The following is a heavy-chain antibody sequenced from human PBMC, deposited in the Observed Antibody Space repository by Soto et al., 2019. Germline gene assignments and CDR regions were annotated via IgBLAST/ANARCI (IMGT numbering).Heavy chain of an antibody. D-gene: IGHD2-15*01. V-gene: IGHV3-7*04. J-gene: IGHJ4*02. CDR3: ARGGNVDFDY. CDR2: INEDGSEK. Sequence: EVQLVESGGGLVQPGVSLRLSCAASGFTFSTYWMSWVRQVTGKGLEWVANINEDGSEKYYLDSVKGRFAISRDNAKNSLYLQMNSLRAEDTAVYYCARGGNVDFDYWGQGTLVTVSS. CDR1: GFTFSTYW.